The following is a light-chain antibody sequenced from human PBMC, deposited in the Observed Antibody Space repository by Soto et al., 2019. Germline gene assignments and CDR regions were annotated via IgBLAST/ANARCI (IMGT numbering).Light chain of an antibody. V-gene: IGKV1-39*01. J-gene: IGKJ2*01. Sequence: DNQMPQSPSSLSASVGDRVTITCRASQSISSYLNWYQQKPGKDPKLLIYAASSLQSGVPSRFSGSGSGTDFTLTISSLQPEDFATYYCQQSYSTLLYTFGQGTKLEIK. CDR3: QQSYSTLLYT. CDR2: AAS. CDR1: QSISSY.